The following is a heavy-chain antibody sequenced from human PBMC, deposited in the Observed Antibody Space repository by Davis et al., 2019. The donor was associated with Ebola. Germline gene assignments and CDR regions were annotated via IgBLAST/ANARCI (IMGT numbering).Heavy chain of an antibody. D-gene: IGHD5-18*01. CDR1: GGSINNYY. CDR3: ARGRRYSYGPPRY. Sequence: SETLSLTCTVSGGSINNYYWSWIRQPPGKGLEWIGEINHSGSTNYNPSLKSRVTISVDTSKNQFSLKLSSVTAADTAVYYCARGRRYSYGPPRYWGQGTLVTVSS. V-gene: IGHV4-34*01. CDR2: INHSGST. J-gene: IGHJ4*02.